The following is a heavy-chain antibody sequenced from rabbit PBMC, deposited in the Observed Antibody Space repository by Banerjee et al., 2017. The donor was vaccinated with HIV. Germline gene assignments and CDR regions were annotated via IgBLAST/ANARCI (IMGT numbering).Heavy chain of an antibody. CDR2: INSNTGNT. Sequence: QSLEESGGDLVKPGGSLTLTCTASGFTISSNYWICWVRQAPGKGPEWIGCINSNTGNTVYASWAKGPFTISKTSSTTVTLQMTSLTAADTATYFCARSNDWGLEYFHLWGQGPLVTVS. V-gene: IGHV1S40*01. D-gene: IGHD4-1*01. CDR1: GFTISSNYW. J-gene: IGHJ4*01. CDR3: ARSNDWGLEYFHL.